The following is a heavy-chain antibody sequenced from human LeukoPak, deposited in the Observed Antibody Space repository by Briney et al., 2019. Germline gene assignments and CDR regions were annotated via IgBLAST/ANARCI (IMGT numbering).Heavy chain of an antibody. D-gene: IGHD3-10*01. V-gene: IGHV3-30*04. Sequence: GGSLRLSCAASGFTFSSYAMHWVRQAPGKGLEWVAVISYDGSNKYYADSVKGRFTISRDNSKNTLYLQMNSLRAEDTAVYYCARDRGYYGPRTGGAFHIWGQGTMVTVSS. CDR2: ISYDGSNK. CDR3: ARDRGYYGPRTGGAFHI. CDR1: GFTFSSYA. J-gene: IGHJ3*02.